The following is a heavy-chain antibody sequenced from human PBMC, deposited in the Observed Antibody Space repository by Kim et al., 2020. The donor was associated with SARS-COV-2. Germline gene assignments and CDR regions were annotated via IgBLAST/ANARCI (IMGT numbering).Heavy chain of an antibody. CDR2: IYYSGST. V-gene: IGHV4-39*07. CDR1: GGSISSSSYY. D-gene: IGHD3-3*01. CDR3: ARASYYDFWSGYPTPEVYYYYGMDV. J-gene: IGHJ6*02. Sequence: SETLSLTCTVSGGSISSSSYYWGWIRQPPGKGLEWIGSIYYSGSTYYNPSLKSRVTISVDTSKNQFSLKLSSVTAADTAVYYCARASYYDFWSGYPTPEVYYYYGMDVWGQGTTVTVSS.